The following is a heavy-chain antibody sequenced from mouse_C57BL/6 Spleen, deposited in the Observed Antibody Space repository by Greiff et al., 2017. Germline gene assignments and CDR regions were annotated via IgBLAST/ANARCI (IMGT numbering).Heavy chain of an antibody. V-gene: IGHV14-3*01. CDR2: IDPANGNT. CDR1: GFNIKNTY. D-gene: IGHD2-1*01. CDR3: ARKGAYGNYLED. Sequence: VQLQQSVAELVRPGASVKLSCTASGFNIKNTYMHWVKQRPEKGLEWIGRIDPANGNTKNAPKFQGKATITADRSSNTAYLQLSSLASEDTAIYYGARKGAYGNYLEDWGQGTTLTVAS. J-gene: IGHJ2*01.